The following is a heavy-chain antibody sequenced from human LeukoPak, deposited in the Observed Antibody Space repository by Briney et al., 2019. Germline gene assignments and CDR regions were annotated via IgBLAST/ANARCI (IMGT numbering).Heavy chain of an antibody. CDR1: GTSMTSHY. Sequence: SETLSLTCSVSGTSMTSHYYTWVRQPPRKGLEWIAYINYSGTTNYNPSLNSRVTISVDTSENQFSLRLTSVTAADTAVYYCARLLRTTVPGTIYPYHYMDVWGKGTTVTVS. CDR2: INYSGTT. J-gene: IGHJ6*03. V-gene: IGHV4-59*11. CDR3: ARLLRTTVPGTIYPYHYMDV. D-gene: IGHD6-19*01.